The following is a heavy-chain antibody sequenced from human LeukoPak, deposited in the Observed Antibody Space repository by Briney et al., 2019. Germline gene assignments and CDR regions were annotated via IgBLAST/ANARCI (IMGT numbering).Heavy chain of an antibody. Sequence: PSETLSLTCTVSGGSISSYYWSWIRQPPGKGLEGIGYIYYSGSTNYNPSLKSRVTISVDTSQNQSSLRLSSAPAADTAVYYCARHSRGSYSFHFDYWGQGTLVTVSS. D-gene: IGHD1-26*01. V-gene: IGHV4-59*08. J-gene: IGHJ4*02. CDR2: IYYSGST. CDR1: GGSISSYY. CDR3: ARHSRGSYSFHFDY.